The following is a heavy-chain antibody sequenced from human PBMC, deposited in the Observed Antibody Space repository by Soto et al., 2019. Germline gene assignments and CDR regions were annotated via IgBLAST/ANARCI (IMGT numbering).Heavy chain of an antibody. D-gene: IGHD4-17*01. Sequence: ASETLSLTCTFSGDSISNNNFYWGWIRQPPGKGLEWIGTIYYSGSTNYNPSLKSRVTISVDTSKNQFSLKLSSVTAADTAVYYCARAYGDYVSNYYYYGMDVWGQGTTVTVSS. V-gene: IGHV4-39*07. CDR2: IYYSGST. CDR3: ARAYGDYVSNYYYYGMDV. J-gene: IGHJ6*02. CDR1: GDSISNNNFY.